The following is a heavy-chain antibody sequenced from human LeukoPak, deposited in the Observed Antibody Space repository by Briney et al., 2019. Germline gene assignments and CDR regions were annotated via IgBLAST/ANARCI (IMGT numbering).Heavy chain of an antibody. CDR1: GFTFSSYG. CDR2: IWYDGSNK. V-gene: IGHV3-33*01. Sequence: GGSLRLSCAASGFTFSSYGMHLVRQAPGQGLEWVAVIWYDGSNKYYADSVKGRFTISRDNSKNTLYLQMNSLRAEDTAVYYCARDSKGRFDYWGQGTLVTVSS. CDR3: ARDSKGRFDY. J-gene: IGHJ4*02.